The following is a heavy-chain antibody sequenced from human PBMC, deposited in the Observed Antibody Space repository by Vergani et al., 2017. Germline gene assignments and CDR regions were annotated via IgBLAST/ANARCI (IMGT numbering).Heavy chain of an antibody. CDR3: ARGSRAEGGSGPDK. Sequence: QVQLQESGPGLVKPSQTLSLSCPVSGGSVRTSIGYYWTWIRQPAGKTLARIGEIFSSGTTNYNPSFKNRVTMSVDTSNHQFPLKLSSVTAADTAVYYCARGSRAEGGSGPDKWGQGTLVTVS. V-gene: IGHV4-61*02. CDR2: IFSSGTT. D-gene: IGHD6-13*01. CDR1: GGSVRTSIGYY. J-gene: IGHJ4*02.